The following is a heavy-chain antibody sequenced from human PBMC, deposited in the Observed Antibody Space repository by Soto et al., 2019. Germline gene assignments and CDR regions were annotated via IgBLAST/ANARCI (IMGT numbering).Heavy chain of an antibody. D-gene: IGHD3-10*01. Sequence: GGSLRLSCAASGFTFSSYSMNWVRQAPGKGLEWVSSISSSSSYIYFADSVKGRFTSSRDNAKNSLYLQMNSLRAEDTAVYYCARTSGGYYGSGSSTLNAFDIWGQGTMVTVSS. CDR3: ARTSGGYYGSGSSTLNAFDI. J-gene: IGHJ3*02. CDR1: GFTFSSYS. CDR2: ISSSSSYI. V-gene: IGHV3-21*01.